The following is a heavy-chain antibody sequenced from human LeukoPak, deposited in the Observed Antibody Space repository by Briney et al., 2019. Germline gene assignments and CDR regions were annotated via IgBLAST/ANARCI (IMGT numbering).Heavy chain of an antibody. D-gene: IGHD6-19*01. CDR1: GGSITKNGYY. Sequence: SETLSLTCSVSGGSITKNGYYWGWIRQTPETGLEWIGSMHYSGSTYYNPSLNSRVTISVDTSKNQFSLKLTSVTAADTAVYYCCGSGWFAGPFGYWGQGALVTVSS. CDR3: CGSGWFAGPFGY. V-gene: IGHV4-39*07. CDR2: MHYSGST. J-gene: IGHJ4*02.